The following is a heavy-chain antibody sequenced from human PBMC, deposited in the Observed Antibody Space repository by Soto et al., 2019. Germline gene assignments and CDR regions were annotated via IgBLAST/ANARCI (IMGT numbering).Heavy chain of an antibody. CDR2: IIPILRIA. D-gene: IGHD1-26*01. V-gene: IGHV1-69*02. CDR3: ARHIVSYSGSYHYYYGRDV. J-gene: IGHJ6*02. CDR1: GGTFSCYS. Sequence: VMASGQSSGGTFSCYSITWVQQATGQGLARMGRIIPILRIANYAKKFQGRGTITADKSTSTAYMELSSLKASDTAMYYCARHIVSYSGSYHYYYGRDVWGQGTTFTVPS.